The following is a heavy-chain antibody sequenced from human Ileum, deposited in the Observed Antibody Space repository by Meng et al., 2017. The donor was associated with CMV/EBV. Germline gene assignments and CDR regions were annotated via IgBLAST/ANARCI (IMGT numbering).Heavy chain of an antibody. D-gene: IGHD2-15*01. Sequence: QVHLQESGPGLVKPSQTLSLTCTVSGGSITSSNYYWSWIRQPPGRGLEWIGYIYYSGSPYYKPSLKSRVTISLDTSKNQFSLNLRSVTATDSAVYYCVRQVVAASFDYWGQGALVTVSS. CDR1: GGSITSSNYY. CDR3: VRQVVAASFDY. CDR2: IYYSGSP. J-gene: IGHJ4*02. V-gene: IGHV4-30-4*08.